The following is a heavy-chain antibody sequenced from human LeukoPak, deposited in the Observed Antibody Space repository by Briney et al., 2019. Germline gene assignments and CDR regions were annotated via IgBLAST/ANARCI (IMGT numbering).Heavy chain of an antibody. V-gene: IGHV3-23*01. Sequence: PGGSLRLSCVASGFSFSVYTMSWVRQAPGKGLELISAVSASGDKTYYADPVKGRFTVSRDNSKDTLYLHMNSLRAEDTALYYCARDIHDSSGYYYDYWGQGTLVTVSS. CDR1: GFSFSVYT. CDR2: VSASGDKT. J-gene: IGHJ4*02. CDR3: ARDIHDSSGYYYDY. D-gene: IGHD3-22*01.